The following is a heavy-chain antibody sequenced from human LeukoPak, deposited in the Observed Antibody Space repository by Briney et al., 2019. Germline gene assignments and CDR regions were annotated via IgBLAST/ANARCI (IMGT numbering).Heavy chain of an antibody. V-gene: IGHV4-4*08. Sequence: SETLSLTCTVSGGSISIYYWSWIRQPPGKGLEWIGYISNTGDTNNNPSLRSRVAISLDTSKNQLSLQLSSVTAADTAVYFCARYSGGWLYYFDYWGQGALVTVSS. J-gene: IGHJ4*02. CDR2: ISNTGDT. D-gene: IGHD6-19*01. CDR3: ARYSGGWLYYFDY. CDR1: GGSISIYY.